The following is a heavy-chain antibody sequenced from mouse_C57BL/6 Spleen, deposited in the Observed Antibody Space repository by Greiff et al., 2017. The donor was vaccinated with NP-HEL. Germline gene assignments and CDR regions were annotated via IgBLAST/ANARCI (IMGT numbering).Heavy chain of an antibody. CDR3: ARNYAMDY. CDR2: ISNGGGST. V-gene: IGHV5-12*01. Sequence: EVQLQQSGGGLVQPGGSLKLSCAASGFTFSDYYMYWVRQTPEKRLEWVAYISNGGGSTYYPDTVKGRFTISRDNAKNTLYLQMSRLKSEDTAMYYCARNYAMDYWGQGTSVTVSS. J-gene: IGHJ4*01. CDR1: GFTFSDYY.